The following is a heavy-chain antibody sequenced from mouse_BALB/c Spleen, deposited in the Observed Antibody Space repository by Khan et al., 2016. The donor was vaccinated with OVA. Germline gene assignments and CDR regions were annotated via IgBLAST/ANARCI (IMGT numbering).Heavy chain of an antibody. D-gene: IGHD1-1*01. Sequence: VQLKESGPGLVKPSQSLSLTCTVTGYSITSDYAWNWIRQFPENKLEWMGHISYSGNTKYNPSLKSRISITRDTSENPFFLQLNSVTIEDTATDYCARIYGGDFDYWGQGTTLTVSS. CDR2: ISYSGNT. J-gene: IGHJ2*01. CDR1: GYSITSDYA. CDR3: ARIYGGDFDY. V-gene: IGHV3-2*02.